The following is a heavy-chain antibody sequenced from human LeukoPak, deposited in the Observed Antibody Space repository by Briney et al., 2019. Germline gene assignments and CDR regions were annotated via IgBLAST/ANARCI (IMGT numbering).Heavy chain of an antibody. CDR3: VKAKYQLIVDTFDV. J-gene: IGHJ3*01. CDR2: ISGGSDST. Sequence: QPGGSLRLSCAASGFTFNMYAMNWVRQAPGKGLEWVSVISGGSDSTYYADSVKGRFIISRDNSKNTLFLQMNSLSVEDTAVYFCVKAKYQLIVDTFDVWGQEKMVIVSS. D-gene: IGHD2-2*01. V-gene: IGHV3-23*01. CDR1: GFTFNMYA.